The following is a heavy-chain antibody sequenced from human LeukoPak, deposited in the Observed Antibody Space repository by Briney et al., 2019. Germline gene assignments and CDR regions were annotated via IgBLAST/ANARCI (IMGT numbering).Heavy chain of an antibody. Sequence: GGSLRLSCAASGFTFSSYAMSWVRQAPGKGLEWVSAISGSGGSTYYADSVKGRFTISRDNSKNTLYLLMNSLRAEDTAVYYCAKGSPYGDYGDYYYYYGMDVWGKGTTVTVSS. CDR1: GFTFSSYA. J-gene: IGHJ6*04. V-gene: IGHV3-23*01. CDR3: AKGSPYGDYGDYYYYYGMDV. D-gene: IGHD4-17*01. CDR2: ISGSGGST.